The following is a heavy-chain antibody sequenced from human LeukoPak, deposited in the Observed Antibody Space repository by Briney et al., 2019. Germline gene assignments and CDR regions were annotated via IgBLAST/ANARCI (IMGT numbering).Heavy chain of an antibody. CDR3: VRDSSTWSWAEYFHH. J-gene: IGHJ1*01. Sequence: GGSLRLSCAASGFTFNTYWMTWVRQAPGKGLEWVANVNQDESEKYYGDSVKGRFTISRDNAKDSLYLQMNSLRADDTAVYYCVRDSSTWSWAEYFHHWGQGTLVTVSS. D-gene: IGHD6-13*01. CDR1: GFTFNTYW. V-gene: IGHV3-7*01. CDR2: VNQDESEK.